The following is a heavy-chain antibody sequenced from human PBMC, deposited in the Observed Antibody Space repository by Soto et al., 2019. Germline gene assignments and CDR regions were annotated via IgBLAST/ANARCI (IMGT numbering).Heavy chain of an antibody. CDR1: GFTFDDYA. V-gene: IGHV3-9*01. J-gene: IGHJ4*02. Sequence: EVQLVESGGGLVQPGRSLRLSCVASGFTFDDYAMHWVRQAPGKGLEWVSGISWNSGSIGYADSVKGRFTISRDNAKNSLYLQMNSLRAEDTALYYCAKDTYGSGSFAAGLDYWGQGTLVTVSS. CDR2: ISWNSGSI. D-gene: IGHD3-10*01. CDR3: AKDTYGSGSFAAGLDY.